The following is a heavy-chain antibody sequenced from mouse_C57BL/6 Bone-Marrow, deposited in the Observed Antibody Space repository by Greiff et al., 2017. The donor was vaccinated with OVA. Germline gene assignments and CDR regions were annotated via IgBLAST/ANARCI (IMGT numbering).Heavy chain of an antibody. Sequence: VKLQQPGTELVKPGASVKLSCKASGYTFTSYWMHWVKQRPGQGLEWIGNINPSNGGPNYNEKFKSKATLTVDKSSSTAYMQLSSLTSEDSAVYYCARLEDYGSSLYYYAMDYWGQGTSVTVSS. D-gene: IGHD1-1*01. CDR2: INPSNGGP. J-gene: IGHJ4*01. V-gene: IGHV1-53*01. CDR3: ARLEDYGSSLYYYAMDY. CDR1: GYTFTSYW.